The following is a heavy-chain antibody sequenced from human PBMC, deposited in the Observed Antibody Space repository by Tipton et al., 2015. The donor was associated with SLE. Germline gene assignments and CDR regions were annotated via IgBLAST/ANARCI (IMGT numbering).Heavy chain of an antibody. CDR3: ARDGSSGSYFDY. CDR1: GYTFTSYY. D-gene: IGHD6-25*01. Sequence: QLVQSGPEVKKPGASVKVSCKASGYTFTSYYMHWVRQAPGQGLEWMGVINPSAGSTSYAQKFQGRVIMTRDTSTRTAYMELSSLRSEDTAVYYCARDGSSGSYFDYWGQGTLVTVSS. V-gene: IGHV1-46*01. CDR2: INPSAGST. J-gene: IGHJ4*02.